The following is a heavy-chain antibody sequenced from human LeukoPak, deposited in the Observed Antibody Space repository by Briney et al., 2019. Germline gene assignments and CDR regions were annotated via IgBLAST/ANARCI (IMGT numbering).Heavy chain of an antibody. CDR3: ARYCSSTSCPAVYYGMDV. V-gene: IGHV3-48*03. CDR2: ISSSGSTI. Sequence: GGSLRLSCAASGFTFSSYEMNWVRQAPGKGLEWVSYISSSGSTIYYADSVKGRFTISRDNAKNSLYLQMNSLRAEDTAVYYCARYCSSTSCPAVYYGMDVWGKGTTVTVSS. CDR1: GFTFSSYE. D-gene: IGHD2-2*01. J-gene: IGHJ6*04.